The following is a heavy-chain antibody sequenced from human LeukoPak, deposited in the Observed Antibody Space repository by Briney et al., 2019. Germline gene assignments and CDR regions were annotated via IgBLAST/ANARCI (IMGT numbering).Heavy chain of an antibody. J-gene: IGHJ6*03. CDR3: ARVKDPWLAATDYYYYYYMDV. Sequence: GASVKVSCKASGYTFTSYDINWVRQATGQGLEWMGWMNPNSGNTGYAQKFRGRVTMTRNTSISTAYMELSSLRSEDTAVYYCARVKDPWLAATDYYYYYYMDVWGKGTTVTISS. CDR2: MNPNSGNT. V-gene: IGHV1-8*01. D-gene: IGHD2-15*01. CDR1: GYTFTSYD.